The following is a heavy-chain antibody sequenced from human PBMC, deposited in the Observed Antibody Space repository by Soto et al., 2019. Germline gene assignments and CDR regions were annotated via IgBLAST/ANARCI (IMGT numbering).Heavy chain of an antibody. V-gene: IGHV4-4*02. J-gene: IGHJ5*02. Sequence: KPSETLSLTCAVSGGSISSSNWWSWVRQPPGKGLEWIGEIYHSGSTNYNPSLKSRVTISVDKSKNQFSLKLSSVTAADTAVYYCAQTLGIAAAASDWFDPWGQGTLVTVSS. CDR3: AQTLGIAAAASDWFDP. CDR2: IYHSGST. CDR1: GGSISSSNW. D-gene: IGHD6-13*01.